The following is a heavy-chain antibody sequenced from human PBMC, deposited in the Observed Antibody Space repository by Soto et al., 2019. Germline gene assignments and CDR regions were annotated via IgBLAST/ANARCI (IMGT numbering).Heavy chain of an antibody. CDR1: GFTFSSYG. CDR2: ISYDGSNK. V-gene: IGHV3-30*18. CDR3: AKGGLLWFGELVGSTDGMDV. Sequence: GGSLRLSCAASGFTFSSYGMHWVRQAPGKGLEWVAVISYDGSNKYYADSVKGRFTISRDNSKNTLYLQMNSLRAEDTAVYYCAKGGLLWFGELVGSTDGMDVWGQGTTVTVSS. J-gene: IGHJ6*02. D-gene: IGHD3-10*01.